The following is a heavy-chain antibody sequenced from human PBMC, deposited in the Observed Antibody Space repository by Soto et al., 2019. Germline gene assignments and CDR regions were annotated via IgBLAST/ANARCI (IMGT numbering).Heavy chain of an antibody. V-gene: IGHV3-9*01. D-gene: IGHD3-9*01. CDR3: AKEGGILTGYYNYFDY. Sequence: VQLVESGGGLVQPGRSLRLSCAASGFTFDDYAMHWVRQAPGKGLEWVSGISWNSGSIGYADSVKGRFTISRDNAKNSLYLQMNSLRAEDTALYYCAKEGGILTGYYNYFDYWGQGTLVTVSS. J-gene: IGHJ4*02. CDR2: ISWNSGSI. CDR1: GFTFDDYA.